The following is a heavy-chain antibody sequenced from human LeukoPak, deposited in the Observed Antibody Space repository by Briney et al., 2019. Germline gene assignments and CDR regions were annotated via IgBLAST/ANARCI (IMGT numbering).Heavy chain of an antibody. CDR2: VYYSGST. J-gene: IGHJ4*02. CDR1: GDPISSYSDY. D-gene: IGHD5-12*01. CDR3: AREYSGFDY. Sequence: SETLSLTCTVSGDPISSYSDYTNYKWTWIRQPPGKGLEWIGYVYYSGSTNYNPSLKSRVTISVDMSKNQFSLKLTSVTAADTAVYYCAREYSGFDYWGQGTLVTVSS. V-gene: IGHV4-61*01.